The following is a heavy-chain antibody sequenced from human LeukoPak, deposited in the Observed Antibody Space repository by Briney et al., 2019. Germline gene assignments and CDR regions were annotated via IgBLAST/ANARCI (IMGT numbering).Heavy chain of an antibody. J-gene: IGHJ4*02. CDR1: GFTLSSYA. V-gene: IGHV3-23*01. CDR2: ISGSGGNT. Sequence: GGSLRLSCAAYGFTLSSYAMTWVRQAPGKGLEWVTGISGSGGNTYHADSVKGRFTISRDNSKHTLYLKVNGLRAEDTAGYYCAKGDASPVHLLTGHWGQGTLVTVSS. D-gene: IGHD3-9*01. CDR3: AKGDASPVHLLTGH.